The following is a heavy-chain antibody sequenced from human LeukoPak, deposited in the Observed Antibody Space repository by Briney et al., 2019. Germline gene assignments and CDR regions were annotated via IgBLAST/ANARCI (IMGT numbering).Heavy chain of an antibody. V-gene: IGHV3-30*02. CDR1: GFTFSSYG. J-gene: IGHJ4*02. CDR2: IRYDGSNK. Sequence: GGSLRLSCAASGFTFSSYGMHWVRQAPGKGLEWVAFIRYDGSNKYYADSVKGRFTISRDNSKNTLYLQMNSLRAEDTAVYYCAKDRGSGSYCLGYWGQGTLVTVSS. CDR3: AKDRGSGSYCLGY. D-gene: IGHD1-26*01.